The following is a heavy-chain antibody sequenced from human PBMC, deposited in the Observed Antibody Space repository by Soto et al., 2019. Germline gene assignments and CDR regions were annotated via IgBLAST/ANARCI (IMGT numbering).Heavy chain of an antibody. Sequence: SETLSLTCTIYGGSISSYFWSWIRQPPGKGLEWIGYIHYSGTTVYSPSLKSRVTMSIDTSENQFTLNLTSVTAADTAVYYCARDTGSYYLDSWGKGSLVTVSA. V-gene: IGHV4-59*01. CDR3: ARDTGSYYLDS. D-gene: IGHD1-26*01. J-gene: IGHJ4*02. CDR2: IHYSGTT. CDR1: GGSISSYF.